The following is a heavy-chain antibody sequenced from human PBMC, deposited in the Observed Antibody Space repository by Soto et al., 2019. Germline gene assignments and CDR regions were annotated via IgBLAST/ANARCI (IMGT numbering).Heavy chain of an antibody. D-gene: IGHD1-1*01. CDR2: ISATTTYK. Sequence: PVGSLRLSCTVSGFTYDSYTMNWLRQAPGRGLEWVSSISATTTYKYYADSVEGRFTISRDNAKNSLYLQTNNLRADDTAVYYCARGGTSKSGHLWYFDFWGRGTLVTVSS. CDR1: GFTYDSYT. J-gene: IGHJ2*01. V-gene: IGHV3-21*01. CDR3: ARGGTSKSGHLWYFDF.